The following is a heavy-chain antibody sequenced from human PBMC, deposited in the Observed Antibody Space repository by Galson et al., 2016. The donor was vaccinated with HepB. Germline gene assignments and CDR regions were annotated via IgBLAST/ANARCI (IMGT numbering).Heavy chain of an antibody. CDR2: MSYSGTS. CDR1: GASVNSNNSY. D-gene: IGHD1-14*01. V-gene: IGHV4-39*01. CDR3: AKTLTPTNQYFFNS. J-gene: IGHJ4*02. Sequence: SETRSLTCTVSGASVNSNNSYWGWIRQPPGKGLEWLASMSYSGTSDYNPSLRSRVTLSADTSKNQFYLRLSSVIAADTAVYYCAKTLTPTNQYFFNSWGQGTLVTVSS.